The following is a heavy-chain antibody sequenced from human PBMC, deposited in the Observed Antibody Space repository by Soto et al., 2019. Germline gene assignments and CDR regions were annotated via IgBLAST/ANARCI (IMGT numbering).Heavy chain of an antibody. Sequence: QVQLVQSGAEVKKPGSSVKVSCRASGGTFSSYAISWVRQAPGQGLEWMGGIIPIFGTANYAQKFQGRVTITADESTSTAFMERSSLRADDTAVYYCATLGDFWSGYYTGGECSDYWGQRTLGTVSS. V-gene: IGHV1-69*12. J-gene: IGHJ4*02. D-gene: IGHD3-3*01. CDR1: GGTFSSYA. CDR3: ATLGDFWSGYYTGGECSDY. CDR2: IIPIFGTA.